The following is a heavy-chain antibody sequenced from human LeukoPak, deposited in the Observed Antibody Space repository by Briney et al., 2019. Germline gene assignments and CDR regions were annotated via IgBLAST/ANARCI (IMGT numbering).Heavy chain of an antibody. CDR3: AKGDGYPYYGMDV. D-gene: IGHD5-24*01. J-gene: IGHJ6*02. CDR1: GFTFSSYG. V-gene: IGHV3-30*18. Sequence: GGSLRLSCAASGFTFSSYGMHWVRQAPGKGLEWVAVISYDGSNKYYADSVKGRFTISRDNSKNTLYPQMNSLRAEDTAVYYCAKGDGYPYYGMDVWGQGTTVTVSS. CDR2: ISYDGSNK.